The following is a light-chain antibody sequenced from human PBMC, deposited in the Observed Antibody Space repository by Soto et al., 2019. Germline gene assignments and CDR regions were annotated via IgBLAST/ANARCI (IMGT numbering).Light chain of an antibody. V-gene: IGKV3-15*01. CDR1: QYINTR. Sequence: EIVLTQSPATLSSFPGDRVTLSCRASQYINTRLAWYQHRPGQAPSLLIYGASTRATGIPARFSGSGSGTEFTLTISSLQSEDFAEYHCQQYNNWPQTFGQGTKVDI. J-gene: IGKJ1*01. CDR3: QQYNNWPQT. CDR2: GAS.